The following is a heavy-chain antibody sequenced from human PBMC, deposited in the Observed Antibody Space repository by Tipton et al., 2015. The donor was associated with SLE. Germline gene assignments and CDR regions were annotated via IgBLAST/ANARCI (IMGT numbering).Heavy chain of an antibody. D-gene: IGHD6-13*01. V-gene: IGHV4-39*01. CDR1: GGPITSSTYS. CDR3: ARQGVIAAADNSYYYGMDV. Sequence: TLSLTCTVSGGPITSSTYSWGWVRQPPGKGLEWIGTIYYSGTTYYNPSLKSRVIISVDTSKNQFSLRLSSVTAADTAVYYCARQGVIAAADNSYYYGMDVWGQGTTVTVSS. CDR2: IYYSGTT. J-gene: IGHJ6*02.